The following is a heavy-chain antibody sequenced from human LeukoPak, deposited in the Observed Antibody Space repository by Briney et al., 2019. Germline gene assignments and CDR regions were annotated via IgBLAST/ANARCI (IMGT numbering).Heavy chain of an antibody. CDR1: GYTFTSYD. CDR2: MNPDSGNT. J-gene: IGHJ3*02. Sequence: ASVKVSCKASGYTFTSYDINWVRQATGQGLEWMGWMNPDSGNTGYAQKFQGSVTMTRNTSISTAYMELSSLRSEDTAVYYCARAIAAAGYDAFDIWGQGTMVTVSS. V-gene: IGHV1-8*01. D-gene: IGHD6-13*01. CDR3: ARAIAAAGYDAFDI.